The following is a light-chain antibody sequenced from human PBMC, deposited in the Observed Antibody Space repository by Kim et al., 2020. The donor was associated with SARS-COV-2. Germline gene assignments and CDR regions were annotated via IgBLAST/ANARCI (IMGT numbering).Light chain of an antibody. CDR3: AQATHWPLT. Sequence: DVVMTQSPPSLSVTLGQSASISCRSSQSLEYSDTNTYLSWFHQRPGQSPRRLIYKVSNRDSGVPDRFSGSGSGTDFTLKISSVEAEDVGIYYCAQATHWPLTFGGGTKVDIK. V-gene: IGKV2-30*01. CDR2: KVS. J-gene: IGKJ4*01. CDR1: QSLEYSDTNTY.